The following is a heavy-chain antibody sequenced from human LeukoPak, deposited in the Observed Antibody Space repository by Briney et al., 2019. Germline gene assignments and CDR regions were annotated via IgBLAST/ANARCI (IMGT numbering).Heavy chain of an antibody. CDR3: ARDRGYGDYT. D-gene: IGHD4-17*01. J-gene: IGHJ5*02. CDR1: GGSISSGGYS. V-gene: IGHV4-30-2*01. Sequence: NPSETLSLTCAVSGGSISSGGYSWSWIRQPPGKGLEWIGYIYHSENAYYNPSLKSRVTISLDGSKNQFSLKLSSVTAADTAVYYCARDRGYGDYTWGQGTLVTVSS. CDR2: IYHSENA.